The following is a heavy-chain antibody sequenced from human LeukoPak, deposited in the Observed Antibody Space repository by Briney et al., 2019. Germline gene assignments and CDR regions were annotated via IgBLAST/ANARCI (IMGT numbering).Heavy chain of an antibody. CDR2: INHSGRT. J-gene: IGHJ4*02. D-gene: IGHD6-19*01. V-gene: IGHV4-34*01. CDR1: GGSFSGYY. CDR3: ARRLVAGPDTKSNY. Sequence: SETLSLTCAVFGGSFSGYYWSLIRQPPGKGLEWIGEINHSGRTNYSPSLKSRVTISVDTSKNQFSLNLSSVTAADTAVYYCARRLVAGPDTKSNYWGRGTLVTVSS.